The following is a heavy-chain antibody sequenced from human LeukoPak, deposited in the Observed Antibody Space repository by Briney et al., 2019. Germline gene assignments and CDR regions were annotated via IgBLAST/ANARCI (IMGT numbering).Heavy chain of an antibody. D-gene: IGHD3-22*01. J-gene: IGHJ1*01. CDR1: GYTFTGYY. CDR2: INPNSGGT. Sequence: RASVKVSCKASGYTFTGYYMHWVRQAPGQWLEWMGWINPNSGGTNYAQKFQGRVTMTRDTSISTAYMELSRLRSDDTAVYYCARGRFTMISVEYFQHWGQGTLVTVSS. CDR3: ARGRFTMISVEYFQH. V-gene: IGHV1-2*02.